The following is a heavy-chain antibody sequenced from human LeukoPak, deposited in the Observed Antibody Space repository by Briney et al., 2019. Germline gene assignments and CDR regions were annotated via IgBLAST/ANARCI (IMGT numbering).Heavy chain of an antibody. CDR1: GFTFSSYA. CDR2: ISYDGSNK. CDR3: ARDPGRDRYYFDY. V-gene: IGHV3-30*04. J-gene: IGHJ4*02. Sequence: GGSLRLSCAASGFTFSSYAMHWVRQAPGKGLEWVAVISYDGSNKYYADSVKGRFTISRDNSKNTLYLQMNSLRAEDTAVYYCARDPGRDRYYFDYWGQGTLVTVSS.